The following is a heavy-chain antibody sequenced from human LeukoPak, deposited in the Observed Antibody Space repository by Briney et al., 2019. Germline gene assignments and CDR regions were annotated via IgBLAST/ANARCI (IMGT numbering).Heavy chain of an antibody. V-gene: IGHV3-15*01. J-gene: IGHJ3*02. CDR2: IISKTSGGTT. D-gene: IGHD6-19*01. Sequence: GGSLRLSCAASGFSFSNAWMSWVRQAPGKGLEWVGRIISKTSGGTTDYAAPVKGRFTISRDDSENTLHLQMNSLKAEDTAMYYCATYSSGWLDDAFDIWGQGTMVTVSS. CDR1: GFSFSNAW. CDR3: ATYSSGWLDDAFDI.